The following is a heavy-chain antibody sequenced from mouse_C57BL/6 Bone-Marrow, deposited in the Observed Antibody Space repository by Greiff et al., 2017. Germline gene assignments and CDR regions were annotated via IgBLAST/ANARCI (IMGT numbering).Heavy chain of an antibody. J-gene: IGHJ1*03. CDR1: GFTFTDYY. V-gene: IGHV7-3*01. CDR2: IRNKANGYTT. D-gene: IGHD1-1*01. CDR3: ARQYYYCSSHWYYDV. Sequence: EVKLVESGGGLVQPGGSLSLSCAASGFTFTDYYMSWVRQPPGKALEWLGFIRNKANGYTTEYSASVKGRFTISRDNYQSILYLQMNALRAEDMATYYCARQYYYCSSHWYYDVWGTGTTVTVSS.